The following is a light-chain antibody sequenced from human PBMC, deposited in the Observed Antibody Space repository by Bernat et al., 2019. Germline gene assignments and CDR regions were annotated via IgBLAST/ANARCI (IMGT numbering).Light chain of an antibody. Sequence: TPGEPASISCRSNQSLLHSGGKTYLYWYLQKPGQSPQILMYEVSKRASGVPDRFSGSGSGTDFTLKISRMEAEDVGGYECMQGRQLQLTLGGGTKVEIK. V-gene: IGKV2D-29*02. CDR1: QSLLHSGGKTY. J-gene: IGKJ4*02. CDR3: MQGRQLQLT. CDR2: EVS.